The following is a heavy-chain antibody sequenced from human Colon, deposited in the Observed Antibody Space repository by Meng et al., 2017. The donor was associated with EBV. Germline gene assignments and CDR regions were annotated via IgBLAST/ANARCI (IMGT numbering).Heavy chain of an antibody. D-gene: IGHD3-10*01. CDR3: ARASYGSGSPLGESWFDP. Sequence: QVDLHESGPGLVNPSQSLSLTCTVPGGSISSGGYYWSWIRQHPGKGLEWIGYIHSSGSTYYNPSLRSRLTISVDTSKNQFSLKLSSVTAADTAVYYCARASYGSGSPLGESWFDPWGQGTLVTASS. CDR1: GGSISSGGYY. V-gene: IGHV4-31*03. J-gene: IGHJ5*02. CDR2: IHSSGST.